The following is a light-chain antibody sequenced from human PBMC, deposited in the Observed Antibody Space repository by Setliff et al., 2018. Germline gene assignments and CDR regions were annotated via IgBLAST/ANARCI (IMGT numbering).Light chain of an antibody. V-gene: IGLV2-23*02. CDR2: EVT. J-gene: IGLJ1*01. CDR3: YSYAGNKTYV. CDR1: SSDVGSYNL. Sequence: LTQPASVSGSPGQSITISCTGTSSDVGSYNLVSWYQHHPGKAPKFMIYEVTKRPSGVSNRFSGSKSGNTASLTISGLQAEDEAVYYCYSYAGNKTYVFGTGTKVTVL.